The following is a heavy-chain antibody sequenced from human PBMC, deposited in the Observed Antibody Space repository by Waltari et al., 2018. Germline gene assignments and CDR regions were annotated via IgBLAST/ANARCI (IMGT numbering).Heavy chain of an antibody. CDR3: ARALGVAVAATEY. Sequence: SYDINWVRQATGQGLEWMGWMNPNSGNTGYAQKFQGRVTMTRNTSISTAYMELSSLRSEDTAVYYCARALGVAVAATEYWGQGTLVTVSS. J-gene: IGHJ4*02. D-gene: IGHD6-19*01. V-gene: IGHV1-8*01. CDR1: SYD. CDR2: MNPNSGNT.